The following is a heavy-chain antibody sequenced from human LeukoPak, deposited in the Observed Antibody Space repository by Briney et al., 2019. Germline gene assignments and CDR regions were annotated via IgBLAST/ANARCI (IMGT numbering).Heavy chain of an antibody. J-gene: IGHJ3*02. CDR3: ATQLWDYDAFHI. D-gene: IGHD2-2*01. Sequence: PSETLSLTCTVSGYSISSGYYWGWIRQAPGKGLEWIGSIYNSGSTYYNPSLKSRVTISVDMSKNQFSLKMSSVTAADTAVYFCATQLWDYDAFHIWGQGTLVTVSS. V-gene: IGHV4-38-2*02. CDR1: GYSISSGYY. CDR2: IYNSGST.